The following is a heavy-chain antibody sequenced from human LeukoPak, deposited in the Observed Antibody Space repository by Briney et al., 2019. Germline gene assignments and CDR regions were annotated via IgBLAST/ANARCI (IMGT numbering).Heavy chain of an antibody. Sequence: SETLSLTCTVSGGSISSSSYYWGWIRQPPGKGLEWIGSIYYSGSTYYNPSLKSRVTISVDTSKNQFSLKLSPVTAADTAVYYCARERRWLFDYWGQGTLVTVSS. D-gene: IGHD5-24*01. V-gene: IGHV4-39*07. J-gene: IGHJ4*02. CDR1: GGSISSSSYY. CDR2: IYYSGST. CDR3: ARERRWLFDY.